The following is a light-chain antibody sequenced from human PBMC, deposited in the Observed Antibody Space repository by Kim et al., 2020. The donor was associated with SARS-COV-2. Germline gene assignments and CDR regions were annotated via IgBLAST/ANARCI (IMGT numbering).Light chain of an antibody. CDR2: DVN. Sequence: SSELTQDPTVSVALGQTVRITCQGDSLRKSYASWYQQKPGQAPILVMSDVNNRPSGIPDRFSGSSSGSTASLTITGAQAEDEADYYCCSRDSTAKDYVFG. CDR1: SLRKSY. CDR3: CSRDSTAKDYV. V-gene: IGLV3-19*01. J-gene: IGLJ1*01.